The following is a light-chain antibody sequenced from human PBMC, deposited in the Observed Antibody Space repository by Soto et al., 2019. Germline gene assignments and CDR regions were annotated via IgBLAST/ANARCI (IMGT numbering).Light chain of an antibody. CDR2: AAS. CDR1: QSIASF. CDR3: QQRSNWPIT. V-gene: IGKV3-11*01. Sequence: EIVLTQSPATLSLSPGEGATLSCRASQSIASFLAWYQQKPGQAPRLLIYAASNRATGVPARFSGSGSGTDFTLATSSLEPEDFAVYYCQQRSNWPITFGQGTRLEIK. J-gene: IGKJ5*01.